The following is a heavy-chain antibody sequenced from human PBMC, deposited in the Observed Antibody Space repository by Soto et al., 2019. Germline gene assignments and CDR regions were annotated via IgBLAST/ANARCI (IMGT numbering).Heavy chain of an antibody. CDR3: ARVHCGGDCYWVRYWYFDL. V-gene: IGHV4-39*01. D-gene: IGHD2-21*01. CDR1: GGSISSSSYY. Sequence: PSETLSLTCTVSGGSISSSSYYWGWIRQPPGKGLEWIGSIYYSGSTYYNPSLKSRVTISVDTSKNQFSLKLSSVTAADTAVYYCARVHCGGDCYWVRYWYFDLWGRGTLVTVSS. CDR2: IYYSGST. J-gene: IGHJ2*01.